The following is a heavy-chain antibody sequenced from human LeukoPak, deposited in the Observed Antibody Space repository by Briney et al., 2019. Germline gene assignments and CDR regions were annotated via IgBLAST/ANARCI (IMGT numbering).Heavy chain of an antibody. CDR2: INQDGGEK. CDR1: GLTLSNFW. Sequence: GGSLRLSCVASGLTLSNFWASWFRQTPEKGLEWVATINQDGGEKYYVDSVRGRFIISRDNAKNSVYLQMDSLRAEETAVYSCVRGHLWLENWGQGTLVTVSS. D-gene: IGHD3-3*02. CDR3: VRGHLWLEN. V-gene: IGHV3-7*03. J-gene: IGHJ4*02.